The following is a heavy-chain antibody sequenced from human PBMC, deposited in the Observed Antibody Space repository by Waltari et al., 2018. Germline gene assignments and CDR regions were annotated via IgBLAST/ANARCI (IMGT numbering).Heavy chain of an antibody. D-gene: IGHD6-19*01. Sequence: EVQLVESGGGLVQPGRSLRLSCTASGFTFGDYAMNWYRQAPGKGREWVGFMRTKAYGGTTEYAASVKGRFTISRDDSKSIAYLQMNSLKTEDTAVYYCSRGKYSSGWYGRYWGQGTLVTVSS. J-gene: IGHJ4*02. CDR1: GFTFGDYA. CDR2: MRTKAYGGTT. V-gene: IGHV3-49*03. CDR3: SRGKYSSGWYGRY.